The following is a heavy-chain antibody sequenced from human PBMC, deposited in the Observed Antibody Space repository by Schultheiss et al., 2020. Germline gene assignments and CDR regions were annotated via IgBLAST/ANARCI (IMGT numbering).Heavy chain of an antibody. J-gene: IGHJ4*02. V-gene: IGHV3-13*01. Sequence: GGSLRLSCAASGFTFSSYAMHWVRQATGKGLEWVSAIGTAGDTYYPGSVKGRFTISRDNSKNTLYLQMNSLRAEDTAVYYCASANYYDSSGYYYDGFDYWGQGTLVTVSS. D-gene: IGHD3-22*01. CDR1: GFTFSSYA. CDR2: IGTAGDT. CDR3: ASANYYDSSGYYYDGFDY.